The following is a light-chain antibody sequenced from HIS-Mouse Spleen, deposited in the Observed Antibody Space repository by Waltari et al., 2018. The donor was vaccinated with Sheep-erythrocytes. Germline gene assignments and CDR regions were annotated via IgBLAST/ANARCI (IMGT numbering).Light chain of an antibody. CDR2: DDS. J-gene: IGLJ3*02. Sequence: SYVLTQPPSVSVAPGQTARITCGGNNIGSKSVHWYQQKPGQAPVLVVYDDSDRPSGIPGRFPGANSGNTATLTISRVGAGDEADYYCQVWDSSSDHPNWVFGGGTKLTVL. CDR3: QVWDSSSDHPNWV. V-gene: IGLV3-21*02. CDR1: NIGSKS.